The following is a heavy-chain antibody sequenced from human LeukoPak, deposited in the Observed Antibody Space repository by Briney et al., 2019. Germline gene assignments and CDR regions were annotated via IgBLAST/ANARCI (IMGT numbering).Heavy chain of an antibody. CDR2: IKPDGSEK. D-gene: IGHD3-10*01. J-gene: IGHJ4*02. CDR3: ARGNYDGAGY. CDR1: GLRFSNSW. Sequence: PGGSLRLSCAASGLRFSNSWMNWVRQAPGKGLEWVASIKPDGSEKYYVDSVKGRFTISRDNAKNSLFLQMNSLRVEDTAVYYCARGNYDGAGYWGQGTLVIVPS. V-gene: IGHV3-7*01.